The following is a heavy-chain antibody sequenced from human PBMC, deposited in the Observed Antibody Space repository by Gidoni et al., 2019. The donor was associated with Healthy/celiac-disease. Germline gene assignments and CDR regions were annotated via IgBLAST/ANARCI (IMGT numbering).Heavy chain of an antibody. CDR2: ISSSSSYI. J-gene: IGHJ4*02. D-gene: IGHD3-22*01. CDR3: ARADYYDSSGYYFDY. V-gene: IGHV3-21*01. Sequence: EVQLVESGGGLVKPGGSLRLSCAASGFTLSRYSRNWVRQAPGKGLEWVSSISSSSSYIYYADSVKGRFTISRDNAKNSLYLQMNILRAEDTAVYCCARADYYDSSGYYFDYWGQGTLVTVSS. CDR1: GFTLSRYS.